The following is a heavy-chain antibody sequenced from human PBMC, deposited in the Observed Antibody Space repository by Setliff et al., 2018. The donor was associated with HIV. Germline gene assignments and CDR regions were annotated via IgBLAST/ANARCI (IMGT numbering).Heavy chain of an antibody. CDR2: INTDSGGT. V-gene: IGHV1-2*04. CDR3: VREVRAAYKGPLWFGQSDPRPDTFDI. D-gene: IGHD3-10*01. Sequence: ASVKVSCKASADTFTNCLINWVRQAPGQGLEWMRWINTDSGGTNYAQNFQGWVTMTRDTSITTAYMELSRLTSDDTALYFCVREVRAAYKGPLWFGQSDPRPDTFDIWGQGTMVTVSS. CDR1: ADTFTNCL. J-gene: IGHJ3*02.